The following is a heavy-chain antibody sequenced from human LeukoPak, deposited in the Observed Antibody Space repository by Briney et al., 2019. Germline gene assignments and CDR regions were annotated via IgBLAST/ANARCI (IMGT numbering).Heavy chain of an antibody. CDR3: AKGYSGSYFGAFDY. J-gene: IGHJ4*02. Sequence: GGSLRLSCAASGFTFSSYAMSWVRQAPGKGLEWVSAISGSGGSTYYADSVKGRFTISRDNSKNTLYLQMNSLRAEDTAAYYCAKGYSGSYFGAFDYWGQGTLVTVSS. V-gene: IGHV3-23*01. D-gene: IGHD1-26*01. CDR2: ISGSGGST. CDR1: GFTFSSYA.